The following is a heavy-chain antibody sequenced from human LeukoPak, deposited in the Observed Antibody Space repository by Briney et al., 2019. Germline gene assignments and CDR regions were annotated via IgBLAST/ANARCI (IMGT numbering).Heavy chain of an antibody. CDR2: ITDSGGST. J-gene: IGHJ4*02. D-gene: IGHD6-6*01. CDR1: GFSFSSYA. CDR3: AKGSSSSRPYYFDF. Sequence: GGSLRLSCAASGFSFSSYAMSWVRQAPGKGREWVSAITDSGGSTSHADSVKGRFTISRDKSKNTLFLQMDSLRVEDTAIYYCAKGSSSSRPYYFDFWGQGTLVTVSS. V-gene: IGHV3-23*01.